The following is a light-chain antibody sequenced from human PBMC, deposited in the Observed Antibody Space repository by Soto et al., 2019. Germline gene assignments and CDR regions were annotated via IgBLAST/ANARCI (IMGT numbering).Light chain of an antibody. J-gene: IGKJ3*01. Sequence: EIVLTQSPGTLSLSRGERATLSCRASQSVSSNYLAWYQHKPGQAPRLLIYGASSRATGIPDRFSGSGSGTDFTLTISRLEPEDFALYYCQKYGSSFTFGPGTKVDIK. CDR1: QSVSSNY. CDR2: GAS. CDR3: QKYGSSFT. V-gene: IGKV3-20*01.